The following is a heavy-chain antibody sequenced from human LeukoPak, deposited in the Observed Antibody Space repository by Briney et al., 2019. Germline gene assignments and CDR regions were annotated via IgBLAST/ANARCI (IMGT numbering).Heavy chain of an antibody. Sequence: GASLRLSCAAAGFTFSSYAMSWVRQAPGEWLGWVSAISGSGGSTYYADSVKGRFTISRDNSKNTLYLLMNSLRAEDTAVYYCAKGLTNWGSRPYDFDCWGQGTMVTVSS. D-gene: IGHD7-27*01. V-gene: IGHV3-23*01. CDR3: AKGLTNWGSRPYDFDC. CDR2: ISGSGGST. CDR1: GFTFSSYA. J-gene: IGHJ4*02.